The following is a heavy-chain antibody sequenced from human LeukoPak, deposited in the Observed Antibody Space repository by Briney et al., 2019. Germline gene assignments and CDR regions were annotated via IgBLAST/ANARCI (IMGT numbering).Heavy chain of an antibody. J-gene: IGHJ4*02. V-gene: IGHV3-23*01. CDR2: ISGSGGNT. Sequence: GGSLRLSCAASGFTFSNYAMSWVRQAPGKGLEWVSGISGSGGNTYYADSVKGRFTISRDNSKNTLYLQMNSLRAEDTAVYYCAKLADILTGYPYYFDYWGQGTLVTVSS. CDR3: AKLADILTGYPYYFDY. D-gene: IGHD3-9*01. CDR1: GFTFSNYA.